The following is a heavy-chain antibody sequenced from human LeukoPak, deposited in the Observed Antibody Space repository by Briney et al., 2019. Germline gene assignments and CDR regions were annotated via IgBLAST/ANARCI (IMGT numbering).Heavy chain of an antibody. Sequence: GGSLRFSCAASGFELHNYVIPWVRQAPGKGLEWVSYMSSSSSTIYYADSVKGRFTISRDNAKNSLYLQMNSLRAEDTAVYYCARGGGSYYYGMDVWGQGTTVTVSS. V-gene: IGHV3-48*01. D-gene: IGHD1-26*01. J-gene: IGHJ6*02. CDR2: MSSSSSTI. CDR3: ARGGGSYYYGMDV. CDR1: GFELHNYV.